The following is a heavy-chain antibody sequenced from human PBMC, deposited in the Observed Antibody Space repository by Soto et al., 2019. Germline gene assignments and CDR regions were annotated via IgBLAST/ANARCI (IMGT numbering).Heavy chain of an antibody. J-gene: IGHJ4*02. CDR1: VLTFRSYA. V-gene: IGHV3-23*01. CDR3: AKALGASNYSFDS. CDR2: ISGSGDST. D-gene: IGHD4-4*01. Sequence: GWSLRLSCASSVLTFRSYAMNWVRQAPGKGPEWVSGISGSGDSTYHATSVKGRVTISRDKSKNTMYLQVNSLRVEDTAVYYCAKALGASNYSFDSWGQGTLVTVSS.